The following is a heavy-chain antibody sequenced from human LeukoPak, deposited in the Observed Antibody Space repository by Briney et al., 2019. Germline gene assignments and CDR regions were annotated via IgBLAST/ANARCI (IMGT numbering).Heavy chain of an antibody. Sequence: ASVKVSCKVSGYTFSSHSMHWVRQAPGQGLEWMGIINPSVDVTTYAQNFQGRVIMTRDMSTSTVYMELSSLRSEDTAVYYCARDRDWHFDYWGQGTLVTVSS. D-gene: IGHD2-21*02. CDR2: INPSVDVT. V-gene: IGHV1-46*01. J-gene: IGHJ4*02. CDR1: GYTFSSHS. CDR3: ARDRDWHFDY.